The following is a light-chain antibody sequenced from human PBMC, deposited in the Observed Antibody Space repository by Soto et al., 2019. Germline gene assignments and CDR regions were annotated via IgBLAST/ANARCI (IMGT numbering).Light chain of an antibody. CDR1: QDIGKA. V-gene: IGKV1-17*01. Sequence: DIQMTQSPSSLSASLLDRVTISCRASQDIGKALDWYQQKPGEAPKRLIYTVSSLQSGVPSTFSGSGSGTEFTLTISSLQPEDFATFYCLQRKAFPLTFGQGTRLEI. CDR3: LQRKAFPLT. CDR2: TVS. J-gene: IGKJ5*01.